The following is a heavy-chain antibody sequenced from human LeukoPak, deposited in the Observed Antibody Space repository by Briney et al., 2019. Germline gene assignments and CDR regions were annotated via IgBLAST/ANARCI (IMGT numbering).Heavy chain of an antibody. CDR1: GFTFSYYA. V-gene: IGHV3-30-3*01. CDR2: ISNDGSKK. Sequence: GSLRLSCAASGFTFSYYAMHWVRQAPGKGLEWLAVISNDGSKKYYADSVKGRFTISRDNSKNTLYLQMNILSTEDTAVYYCASHYDTSGYHYFDYWGQGALVTVSS. D-gene: IGHD3-22*01. J-gene: IGHJ4*02. CDR3: ASHYDTSGYHYFDY.